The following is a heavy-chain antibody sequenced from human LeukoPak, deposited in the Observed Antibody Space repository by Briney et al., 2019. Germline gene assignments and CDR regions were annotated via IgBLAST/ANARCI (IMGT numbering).Heavy chain of an antibody. V-gene: IGHV1-69*04. CDR1: GGTFSSYA. CDR2: IIPILGIA. CDR3: ATSYRLDYYGSGSGMDV. Sequence: GASVKVSCKASGGTFSSYAISWVRQAPGQGLEWMGRIIPILGIANYAQKFQGRVTITADKSTSTAYMELSSLRSEDTAVYYCATSYRLDYYGSGSGMDVWGQGTTVTVSS. D-gene: IGHD3-10*01. J-gene: IGHJ6*02.